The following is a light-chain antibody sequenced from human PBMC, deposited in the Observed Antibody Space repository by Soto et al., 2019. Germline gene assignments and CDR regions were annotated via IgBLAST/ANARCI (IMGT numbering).Light chain of an antibody. CDR2: AAS. CDR1: QSVARF. V-gene: IGKV1-39*01. Sequence: DIQITQSPSSLSASVGDRVTITCRASQSVARFLNWYQQKPGKAPKLLIFAASSLQSGVPSRFSGSGSGTHFTLTINSLRPEDFATYYCQQNYSPPPVTFGQGTRLEIK. J-gene: IGKJ5*01. CDR3: QQNYSPPPVT.